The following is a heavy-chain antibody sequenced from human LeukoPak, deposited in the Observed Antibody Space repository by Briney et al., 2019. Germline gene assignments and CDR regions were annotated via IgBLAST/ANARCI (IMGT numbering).Heavy chain of an antibody. Sequence: GRSLRLSCAASGFTFSSYAMHWVRQAPGKGLEWVAVISYDGSNKYYADPVKGRFTISRDNSKNTLYLQMNSLRAEDTAVYYCARAPDYGDHNYYGMDVWGQGTTVTVSS. CDR1: GFTFSSYA. V-gene: IGHV3-30-3*01. CDR3: ARAPDYGDHNYYGMDV. D-gene: IGHD4-17*01. CDR2: ISYDGSNK. J-gene: IGHJ6*02.